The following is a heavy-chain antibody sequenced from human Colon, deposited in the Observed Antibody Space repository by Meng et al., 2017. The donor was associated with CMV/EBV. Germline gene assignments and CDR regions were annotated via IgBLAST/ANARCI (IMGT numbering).Heavy chain of an antibody. D-gene: IGHD3-22*01. J-gene: IGHJ4*02. CDR2: IYYSGST. V-gene: IGHV4-39*01. Sequence: SETLSLTCTVSGGSINSDNYYWGWIRQPPGKGLEYIGSIYYSGSTYYNSSLKSRVTISVDTSKNQFSLKLSSVTAADTAVYYCARRYYFDSSDYYHHYYFDHWGQGTLVTVSS. CDR3: ARRYYFDSSDYYHHYYFDH. CDR1: GGSINSDNYY.